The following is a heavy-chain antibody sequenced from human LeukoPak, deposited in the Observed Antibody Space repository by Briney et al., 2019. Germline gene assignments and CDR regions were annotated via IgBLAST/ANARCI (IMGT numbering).Heavy chain of an antibody. CDR1: GVSISTYY. D-gene: IGHD1-26*01. Sequence: SETLSLTCTVSGVSISTYYWSWIRQPPGKGLEWIGYLYDSGSTTYDPSLKSRVTISLDTSKNQFSLKLTSVTAADMAVYFCARSRTGGSSFDHWGQGSLVTVSS. V-gene: IGHV4-59*01. J-gene: IGHJ4*02. CDR3: ARSRTGGSSFDH. CDR2: LYDSGST.